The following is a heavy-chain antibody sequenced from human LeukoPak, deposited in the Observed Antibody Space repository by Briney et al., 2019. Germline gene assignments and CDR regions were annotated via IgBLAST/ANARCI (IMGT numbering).Heavy chain of an antibody. J-gene: IGHJ4*02. Sequence: GGSLRLSCAASGFTFSSYWMSWVRQAPGKGLEWVANIKQDGSEKYCVDSVKGRFTISRDNDKNSLYMQMNSLRAEDTAVYYCARGLGYCSSTSCFTDYWGQGTLVTVSS. CDR1: GFTFSSYW. CDR3: ARGLGYCSSTSCFTDY. D-gene: IGHD2-2*02. V-gene: IGHV3-7*01. CDR2: IKQDGSEK.